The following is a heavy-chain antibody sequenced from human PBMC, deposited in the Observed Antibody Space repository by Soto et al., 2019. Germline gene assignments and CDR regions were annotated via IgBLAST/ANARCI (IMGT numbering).Heavy chain of an antibody. D-gene: IGHD3-10*01. J-gene: IGHJ6*03. CDR3: ARGLILWFGELSRRGGYYYYMDV. V-gene: IGHV4-34*01. CDR1: GGSLNGYQ. Sequence: QVQLQQWGAGLLKPSETLSLTCAVYGGSLNGYQWTWIRQTPGKGLEWIGEINDSGNINYNPSLKCRVTVLLDTPRKQISLKLSSVTAADSAVYYCARGLILWFGELSRRGGYYYYMDVWGKGTTVTVSS. CDR2: INDSGNI.